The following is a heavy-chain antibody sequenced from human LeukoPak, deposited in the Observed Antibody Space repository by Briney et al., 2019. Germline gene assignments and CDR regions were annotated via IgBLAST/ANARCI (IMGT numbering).Heavy chain of an antibody. V-gene: IGHV1-18*01. CDR1: GYTFTSYG. CDR3: ARPYYYDSSGPFDY. CDR2: ISAYNGNT. D-gene: IGHD3-22*01. Sequence: GASVKVSFKASGYTFTSYGISWVRQAPGQGREWMGWISAYNGNTNYAQKLQGRVTITTDTSTSTAYMELRSLRSDDTAVYYCARPYYYDSSGPFDYWGQGTLVTVSS. J-gene: IGHJ4*02.